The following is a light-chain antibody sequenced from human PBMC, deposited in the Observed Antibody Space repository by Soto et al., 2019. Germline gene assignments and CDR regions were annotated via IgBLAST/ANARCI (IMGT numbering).Light chain of an antibody. CDR2: AAS. CDR1: QSVSDR. V-gene: IGKV3-15*01. CDR3: QQYAGWPKT. Sequence: EIVMTQSPDTLSVSPGERATLSCRASQSVSDRVVWYQQKSGQAPSLLIYAASTRAAGVPARFSGSGSGTEFTLTISSLQSEDFAVYFCQQYAGWPKTFGQGTKVDIK. J-gene: IGKJ1*01.